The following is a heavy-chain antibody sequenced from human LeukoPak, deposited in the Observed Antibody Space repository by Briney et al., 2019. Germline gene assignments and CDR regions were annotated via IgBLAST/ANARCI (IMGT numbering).Heavy chain of an antibody. Sequence: SETLSLTCTVSGGSISSYYWSWIRQPPGKGLEWIGYIYYSGSTNYNPSLKSRVTISVDTSKNQFSLKLSSVTAADTAVYYCARGADFWSGYPGRGWFDPWGQGTLVTVSS. CDR3: ARGADFWSGYPGRGWFDP. D-gene: IGHD3-3*01. CDR2: IYYSGST. V-gene: IGHV4-59*01. J-gene: IGHJ5*02. CDR1: GGSISSYY.